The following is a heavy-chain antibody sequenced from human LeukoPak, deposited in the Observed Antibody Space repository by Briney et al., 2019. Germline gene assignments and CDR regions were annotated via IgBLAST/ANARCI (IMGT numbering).Heavy chain of an antibody. Sequence: SETLSLTCTVSGGSISSDYWTWIRQPPTKGLEWIGYIYYNGATSYNPSLKSRVTMSVDTSKKHFSLKMTSVAAADTAVYYCARYGGSGWVIDNWGQGTLVTVSS. CDR2: IYYNGAT. V-gene: IGHV4-59*08. J-gene: IGHJ4*02. CDR1: GGSISSDY. CDR3: ARYGGSGWVIDN. D-gene: IGHD6-19*01.